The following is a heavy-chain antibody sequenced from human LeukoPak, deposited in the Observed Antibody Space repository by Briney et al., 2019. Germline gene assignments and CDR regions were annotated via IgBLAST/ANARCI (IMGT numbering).Heavy chain of an antibody. CDR2: ISSSGSTI. Sequence: PGGSLRLSCAASGFTFSDYYMSWIRQAPGKGLEWVSYISSSGSTIYYADSVKGRFTISRDNAKNSLYLQMNSLRAEDTAVYYCARDYAYYDFWGGHGDFDYWGQGTLVTVSS. J-gene: IGHJ4*02. V-gene: IGHV3-11*01. CDR1: GFTFSDYY. CDR3: ARDYAYYDFWGGHGDFDY. D-gene: IGHD3-3*01.